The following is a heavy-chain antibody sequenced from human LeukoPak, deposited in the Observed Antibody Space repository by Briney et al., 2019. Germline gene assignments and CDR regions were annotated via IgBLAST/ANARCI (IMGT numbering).Heavy chain of an antibody. V-gene: IGHV3-11*01. D-gene: IGHD2-15*01. CDR2: ISSSGSTI. CDR1: GFTFSDYY. Sequence: PGRSLRLSCAASGFTFSDYYMSWIRQAPGKGLEWVSYISSSGSTIYYADSVKGRFTISRDNAKNSLYLQMNSLRAEDTAVYYCASCSGGSCYPPDYFDYWGQGTLVTVSS. CDR3: ASCSGGSCYPPDYFDY. J-gene: IGHJ4*02.